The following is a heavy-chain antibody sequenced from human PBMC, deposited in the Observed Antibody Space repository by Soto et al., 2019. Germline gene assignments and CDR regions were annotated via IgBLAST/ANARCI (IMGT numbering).Heavy chain of an antibody. J-gene: IGHJ3*02. CDR3: AKGGVLPAEAWFAFHI. D-gene: IGHD2-2*01. Sequence: EVQLVESGGGLVQPGRSLRLSCAASGFTFDDYAMHWVRQAPGKGLEWVSGISWTRGSIGYADSVKGRFTISRDNAQNSLFLQMNSLRPEDTALYYCAKGGVLPAEAWFAFHIWGQGTMVTVPS. CDR1: GFTFDDYA. V-gene: IGHV3-9*01. CDR2: ISWTRGSI.